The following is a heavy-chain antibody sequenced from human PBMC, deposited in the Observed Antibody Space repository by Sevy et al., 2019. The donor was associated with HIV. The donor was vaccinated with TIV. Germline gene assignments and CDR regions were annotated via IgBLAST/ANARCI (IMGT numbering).Heavy chain of an antibody. J-gene: IGHJ4*02. CDR3: VRAIAGDGSF. V-gene: IGHV3-7*01. Sequence: GRSLRLSCAASGFTLNNYWMNWVRQAPGKGLEWVANIKQDGSVKYNVDSVKGRFTISRDNARNLVFLQMNSLRVEDTALYYWVRAIAGDGSFWGQGTLVTVSS. CDR1: GFTLNNYW. CDR2: IKQDGSVK. D-gene: IGHD6-13*01.